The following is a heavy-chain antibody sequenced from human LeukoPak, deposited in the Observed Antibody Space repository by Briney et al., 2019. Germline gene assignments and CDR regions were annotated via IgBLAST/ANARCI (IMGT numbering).Heavy chain of an antibody. CDR3: AREVGTMIVVGGMDV. J-gene: IGHJ6*02. CDR1: GHTFTSYY. D-gene: IGHD3-22*01. CDR2: INPSGGST. V-gene: IGHV1-46*01. Sequence: EASVKVSCKASGHTFTSYYMHWVRQAPGQGLEWMGIINPSGGSTSYAQKFQGRVTMTRDTSTSTVYMELSSLRSEDTAVYYCAREVGTMIVVGGMDVWGQGTTVTVSS.